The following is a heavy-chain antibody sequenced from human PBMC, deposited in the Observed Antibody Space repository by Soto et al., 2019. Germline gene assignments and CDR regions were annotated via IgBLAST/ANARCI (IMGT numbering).Heavy chain of an antibody. J-gene: IGHJ4*02. CDR3: ERSSMVPLDYFEF. V-gene: IGHV4-59*11. Sequence: SETLSLTCPVSGDSLKNHYWAWIRNSPGKGLDLIGNIYDSGSTNYSPALNSRVSLSVDTTRNRFSRKLNSVTAAXTAVDYCERSSMVPLDYFEFWGQATVVTVSS. CDR1: GDSLKNHY. D-gene: IGHD3-10*01. CDR2: IYDSGST.